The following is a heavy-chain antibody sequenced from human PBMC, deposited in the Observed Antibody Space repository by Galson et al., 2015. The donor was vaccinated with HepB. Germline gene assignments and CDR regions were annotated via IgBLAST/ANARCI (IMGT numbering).Heavy chain of an antibody. Sequence: ETLSLTCTVSDGSISDNHWSWIRQPPGKGLEWIGHVYHTGSTNYNPSLKSRVTILVDTSKSQFSLKLSSVTAADTAVYYCATAPNPDYFDYWGQGTLVTVSS. CDR2: VYHTGST. CDR3: ATAPNPDYFDY. CDR1: DGSISDNH. J-gene: IGHJ4*02. V-gene: IGHV4-59*01.